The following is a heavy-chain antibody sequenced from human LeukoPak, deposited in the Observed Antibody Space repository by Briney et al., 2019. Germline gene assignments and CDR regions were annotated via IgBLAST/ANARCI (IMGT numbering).Heavy chain of an antibody. CDR1: GGSFSNHC. CDR3: ARWHDSVRYFDY. V-gene: IGHV4-59*11. Sequence: PSETLSLTCTVSGGSFSNHCSNWNRHPHGKGLGWIGYTCDSANIYYHPSLKSRVTISVDTSKNPFCLKLTSTTAADTAVYYCARWHDSVRYFDYWGRGTSVTVSS. J-gene: IGHJ4*02. CDR2: TCDSANI. D-gene: IGHD5/OR15-5a*01.